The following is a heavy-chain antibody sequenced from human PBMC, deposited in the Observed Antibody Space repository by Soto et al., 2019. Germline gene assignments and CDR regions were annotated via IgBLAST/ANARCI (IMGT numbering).Heavy chain of an antibody. CDR1: GFIFSSYW. V-gene: IGHV3-7*01. D-gene: IGHD2-2*02. CDR3: ARGTCSSSTCYSIWFDP. CDR2: IKQDGSKK. Sequence: QPGGSLRLSCAASGFIFSSYWMSWVRQAPGKGPEWVANIKQDGSKKYYVDSVQGRFTISRDNAKNSLYLQMNSLRAEDTAMYYCARGTCSSSTCYSIWFDPWGQGTLVTVSS. J-gene: IGHJ5*01.